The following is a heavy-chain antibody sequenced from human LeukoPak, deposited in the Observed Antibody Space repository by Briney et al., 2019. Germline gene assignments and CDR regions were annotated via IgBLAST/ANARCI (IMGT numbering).Heavy chain of an antibody. V-gene: IGHV1-69*06. Sequence: GASVKVSCKASGDTFSSFAVSWVRQAPGQGLEWMGRIIPLFGTADYAQRYQGRVTISADNSLNTAYLELSSLRSEDTAVYYCARGGVGATTYVWFDPWGQGTLVTVSS. CDR1: GDTFSSFA. CDR3: ARGGVGATTYVWFDP. J-gene: IGHJ5*02. D-gene: IGHD1-26*01. CDR2: IIPLFGTA.